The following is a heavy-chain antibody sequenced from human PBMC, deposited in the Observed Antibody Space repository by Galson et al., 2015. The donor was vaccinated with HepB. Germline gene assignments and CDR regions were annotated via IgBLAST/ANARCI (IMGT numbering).Heavy chain of an antibody. J-gene: IGHJ4*02. CDR1: GFTFSSYS. Sequence: SLRLSCAASGFTFSSYSMNWVRQAPGKGLEWVSSISSSSSYIYYADSVKGRSTISRDNAKNSLYLQMNSLRAEDTAVYYCARMGACPPRLCWGQGTLVTVSS. CDR2: ISSSSSYI. CDR3: ARMGACPPRLC. D-gene: IGHD3-16*01. V-gene: IGHV3-21*01.